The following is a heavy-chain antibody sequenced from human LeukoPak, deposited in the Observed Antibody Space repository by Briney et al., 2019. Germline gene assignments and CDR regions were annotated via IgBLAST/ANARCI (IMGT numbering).Heavy chain of an antibody. Sequence: PGGSMRLSCAASGFTFSSYAMSWVRQAPGKGLEWVSAISGSGGSTYCADSVKGRFTISRDNSKNTLYLQMNSLRAEDTAVYYCAKLLRGYSYGIDYWGQGTLVTVSS. V-gene: IGHV3-23*01. CDR2: ISGSGGST. J-gene: IGHJ4*02. D-gene: IGHD5-18*01. CDR3: AKLLRGYSYGIDY. CDR1: GFTFSSYA.